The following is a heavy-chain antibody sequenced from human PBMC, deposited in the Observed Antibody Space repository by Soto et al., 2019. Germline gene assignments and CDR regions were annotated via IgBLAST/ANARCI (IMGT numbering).Heavy chain of an antibody. CDR3: TTGFPHYYFDH. CDR2: IKSKGDGGTT. CDR1: GFIFNNAW. Sequence: GGSLRLSCAASGFIFNNAWMSWVRQAPGKGMEWVGHIKSKGDGGTTDYAAPVKGRFTISRDDSKNTLYLQMNSLKTEDTAFYYCTTGFPHYYFDHWGQGTLVTVSS. V-gene: IGHV3-15*01. J-gene: IGHJ4*02.